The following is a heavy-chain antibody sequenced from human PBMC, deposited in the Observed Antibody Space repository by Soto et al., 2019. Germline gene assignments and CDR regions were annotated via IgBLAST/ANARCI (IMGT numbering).Heavy chain of an antibody. J-gene: IGHJ3*02. V-gene: IGHV1-2*04. CDR1: GYTFTGYY. CDR3: ARDIVGGQLDAFDI. CDR2: INPNSGGT. Sequence: QVQLVQSGAEVKKPGASVKVSCKASGYTFTGYYMHWVRQAPGQGLEWMGWINPNSGGTNYAQKFQGWVTMTRDTSISTAYMELSRLRSDDMAVYYCARDIVGGQLDAFDIWGQGTMVTVSS. D-gene: IGHD1-26*01.